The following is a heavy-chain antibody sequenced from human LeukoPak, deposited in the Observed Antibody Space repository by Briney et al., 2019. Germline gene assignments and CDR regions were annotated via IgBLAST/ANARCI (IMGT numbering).Heavy chain of an antibody. V-gene: IGHV3-23*01. Sequence: GGSLRLSCAASGFTFSSYAMSWVRQAPGKGLEWVSAISGSGGSTYYADSVKGRFTISRDNAKNTLYLQMNSLRAGDTAIYFCAKPARTDYTDYWGQGTLVTVSS. J-gene: IGHJ4*02. CDR2: ISGSGGST. CDR3: AKPARTDYTDY. CDR1: GFTFSSYA. D-gene: IGHD1-14*01.